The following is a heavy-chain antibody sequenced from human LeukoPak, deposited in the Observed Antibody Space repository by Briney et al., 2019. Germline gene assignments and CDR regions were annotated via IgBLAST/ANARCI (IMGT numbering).Heavy chain of an antibody. CDR3: ARESGFGELFPDAFDI. Sequence: PGGSLRLSCAASGFTFSSYSMNWVRQAPGKGLEWVSYISSSSSTIYYADSVKGRFTISRDNAKNSLYLQMNSLRAEDTAVYYCARESGFGELFPDAFDIWGQGTVVTVSS. CDR1: GFTFSSYS. V-gene: IGHV3-48*01. CDR2: ISSSSSTI. D-gene: IGHD3-10*01. J-gene: IGHJ3*02.